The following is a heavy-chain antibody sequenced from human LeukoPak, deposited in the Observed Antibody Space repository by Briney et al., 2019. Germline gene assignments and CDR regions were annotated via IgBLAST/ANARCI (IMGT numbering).Heavy chain of an antibody. V-gene: IGHV3-33*01. Sequence: GGSLRLSCAASGFTFSSYGMHWVRQAPGKELEWVAVIWYDGSNKCYADSVKGRFTISRDNSKNTLYLQMNSLRAEDTAVYYCARDVSTGVVIQHFDYWGQGTLVTVSS. CDR3: ARDVSTGVVIQHFDY. CDR2: IWYDGSNK. CDR1: GFTFSSYG. D-gene: IGHD3-3*01. J-gene: IGHJ4*02.